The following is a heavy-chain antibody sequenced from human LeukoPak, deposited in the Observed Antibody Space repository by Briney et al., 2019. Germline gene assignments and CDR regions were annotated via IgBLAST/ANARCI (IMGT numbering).Heavy chain of an antibody. CDR3: VRRLAVTGKYYFDY. J-gene: IGHJ4*02. CDR2: IYYSGVT. D-gene: IGHD6-19*01. Sequence: SETLSLTCTVSGGSISTYYWTWIRQPPGKGLEWIGFIYYSGVTKSNPSLESRVTISLDMSKNQLSLRLSSVTAADTAVYYCVRRLAVTGKYYFDYWGQGTLVTVSS. V-gene: IGHV4-59*08. CDR1: GGSISTYY.